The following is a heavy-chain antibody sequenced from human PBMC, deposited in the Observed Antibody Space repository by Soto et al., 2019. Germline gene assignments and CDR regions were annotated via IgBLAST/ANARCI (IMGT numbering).Heavy chain of an antibody. Sequence: QVQLQQWGAGLLKPSETLSLTCAVYGGSFSGYYWSWIRQPPGKGLEWIGEINHSGSTNYNPSLKSRVTISVDTSKNQFSLKLSSVTAADTAVYYCARGGTVVVTVRVAASPYFDLWGRGTLVTVSS. V-gene: IGHV4-34*01. CDR3: ARGGTVVVTVRVAASPYFDL. J-gene: IGHJ2*01. D-gene: IGHD2-21*02. CDR2: INHSGST. CDR1: GGSFSGYY.